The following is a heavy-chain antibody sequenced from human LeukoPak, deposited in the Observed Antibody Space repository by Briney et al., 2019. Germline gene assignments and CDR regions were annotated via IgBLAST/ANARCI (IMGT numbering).Heavy chain of an antibody. Sequence: ASVKVSCKASGYTFTSYDIHWVRQAPGQGLEWMGWMNPNSGNTGYAQKFQGRVTMTRNTSISTAYMELSSLRSEDTAVYYCARGLNVQNYDFWSGYSPLSLFDYWGQGTLVTVSS. V-gene: IGHV1-8*01. D-gene: IGHD3-3*01. CDR2: MNPNSGNT. J-gene: IGHJ4*02. CDR1: GYTFTSYD. CDR3: ARGLNVQNYDFWSGYSPLSLFDY.